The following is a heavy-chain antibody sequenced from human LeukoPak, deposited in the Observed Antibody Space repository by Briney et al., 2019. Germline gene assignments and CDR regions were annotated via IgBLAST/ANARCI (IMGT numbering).Heavy chain of an antibody. CDR3: ARGYSSMGY. Sequence: SETLSLSCTVSGYSISSGYYWGWIRQPPGKGLEWIGSIYHSGSTYYNPSLKSRVTISVDTSKNQFSLKLSSVTAADTAVYYCARGYSSMGYWGQGTLVTVSS. D-gene: IGHD6-13*01. V-gene: IGHV4-38-2*02. J-gene: IGHJ4*02. CDR1: GYSISSGYY. CDR2: IYHSGST.